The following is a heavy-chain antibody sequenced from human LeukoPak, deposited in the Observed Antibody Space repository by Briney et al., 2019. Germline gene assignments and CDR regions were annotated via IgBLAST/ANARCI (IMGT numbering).Heavy chain of an antibody. CDR3: AGTYYDFWSGYQTSDY. CDR2: IYHSGST. CDR1: GYSISSGYY. D-gene: IGHD3-3*01. Sequence: PSETLSLTCAVSGYSISSGYYWGWIRQPPGKGLEWIGSIYHSGSTYYNPSLKSRVTISVDTSENQFSLKLSSVTAADTAVYYCAGTYYDFWSGYQTSDYWGQGTLVTVSS. J-gene: IGHJ4*02. V-gene: IGHV4-38-2*01.